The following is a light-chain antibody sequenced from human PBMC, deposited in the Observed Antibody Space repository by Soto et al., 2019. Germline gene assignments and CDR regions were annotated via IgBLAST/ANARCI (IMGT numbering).Light chain of an antibody. Sequence: ETLMTQSPATLSVSPGERAALSCRASQSVSTNLAWYQRKPGQAPRLLIYGAFTRATGIPARFSGSGSGTEFTLTISSLQSEDFAIYYCQQYNNWPPITFGQGTRLGLN. CDR1: QSVSTN. J-gene: IGKJ5*01. V-gene: IGKV3-15*01. CDR2: GAF. CDR3: QQYNNWPPIT.